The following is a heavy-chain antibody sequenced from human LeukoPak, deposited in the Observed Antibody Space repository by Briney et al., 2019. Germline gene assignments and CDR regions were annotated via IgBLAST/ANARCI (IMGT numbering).Heavy chain of an antibody. D-gene: IGHD1-26*01. Sequence: PSETLSLTCTVSGGSISSYYWSWIRQPPGKGLEWIGYIYYSGSTNYNPSLKSRVTISVDTSKNQFSLKLSSVTAADTAVYYCAGSGSSTTGAFDIWGQGTMVTVSS. J-gene: IGHJ3*02. CDR3: AGSGSSTTGAFDI. V-gene: IGHV4-59*08. CDR1: GGSISSYY. CDR2: IYYSGST.